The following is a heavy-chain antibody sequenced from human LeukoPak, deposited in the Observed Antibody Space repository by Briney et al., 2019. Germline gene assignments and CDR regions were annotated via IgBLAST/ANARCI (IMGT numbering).Heavy chain of an antibody. CDR2: IYTSGST. D-gene: IGHD4-17*01. V-gene: IGHV4-61*02. CDR3: ARKGATVTTGYAFDY. J-gene: IGHJ4*02. CDR1: GGSISSGSYY. Sequence: PSQTLSLTCTVSGGSISSGSYYWSWIRQPAGKGLEWIGRIYTSGSTNYNPSLKSRVTISIDTSKNQFSLKLSSVTAADTAVYYCARKGATVTTGYAFDYWGQGTLVTAPS.